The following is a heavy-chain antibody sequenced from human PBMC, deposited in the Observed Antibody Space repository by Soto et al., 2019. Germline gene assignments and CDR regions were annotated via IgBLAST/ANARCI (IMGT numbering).Heavy chain of an antibody. CDR3: ARGSTSSIAARPIRYYYYGMDV. J-gene: IGHJ6*02. CDR1: GGTFSSYA. CDR2: IIPIFGTA. D-gene: IGHD6-6*01. Sequence: GASVKVSCKASGGTFSSYAISWVRQAPGQGLEWMGGIIPIFGTANYAQKFQGRVTITADESTSTAYMELSSLRSEDTAVYYCARGSTSSIAARPIRYYYYGMDVWGQGTTVTVSS. V-gene: IGHV1-69*13.